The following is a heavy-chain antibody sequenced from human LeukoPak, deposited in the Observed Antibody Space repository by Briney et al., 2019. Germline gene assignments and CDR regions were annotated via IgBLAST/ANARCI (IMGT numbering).Heavy chain of an antibody. CDR1: GGSISNYF. J-gene: IGHJ4*02. Sequence: ETLSLTCTVSGGSISNYFWSWVRQAPGQGLEWVSSISGSGSGGSTYYADSVKGRFTISRDNSKNTLYLQMNSLIAEDTAVYYCAKSGYNRFDYWGQGTRVTVSS. D-gene: IGHD5-24*01. CDR3: AKSGYNRFDY. V-gene: IGHV3-23*01. CDR2: ISGSGSGGST.